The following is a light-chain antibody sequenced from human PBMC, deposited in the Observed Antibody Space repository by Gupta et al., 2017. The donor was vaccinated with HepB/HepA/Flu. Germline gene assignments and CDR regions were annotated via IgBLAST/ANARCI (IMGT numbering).Light chain of an antibody. J-gene: IGLJ3*02. CDR1: SGSVSTSYY. Sequence: QTEVTQEPSFSVSPGGTVTLTCSLSSGSVSTSYYPSWYQQTPGQAPRTLIYSTNTRSSGVPDRFSGSILGNKAALTITGAQADDESDYYCVLYMGSGIWVFGGGTKLTVL. CDR2: STN. V-gene: IGLV8-61*01. CDR3: VLYMGSGIWV.